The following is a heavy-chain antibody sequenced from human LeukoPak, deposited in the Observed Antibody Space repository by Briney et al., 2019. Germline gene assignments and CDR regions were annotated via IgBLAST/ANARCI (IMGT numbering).Heavy chain of an antibody. V-gene: IGHV3-23*01. CDR3: AKDDTTMVRGVHDY. J-gene: IGHJ4*02. Sequence: GGSLRLSCAVSGFTFSSYAMSWVRQAPGTGLEGVSAISGSSDNTYYADSVRGRFTISRDNSKNTLYLQLNSVRAAATAVYYCAKDDTTMVRGVHDYWGQGTLVTVSS. CDR1: GFTFSSYA. CDR2: ISGSSDNT. D-gene: IGHD3-10*01.